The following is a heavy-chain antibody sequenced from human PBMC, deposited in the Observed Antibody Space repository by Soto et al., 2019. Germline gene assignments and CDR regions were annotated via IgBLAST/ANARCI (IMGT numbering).Heavy chain of an antibody. Sequence: EVQLVESGGGLIQPGGSLRLSCTASGFPFSDLWMHWVRQAPGKGLEWVSRISHDGSSTSHADSVRGRFSISRDNAKNTVYLQMNSLRAEDTAGYYCTSLSVAVDYFAFDIWGQGTVVTVS. CDR2: ISHDGSST. D-gene: IGHD6-19*01. J-gene: IGHJ3*02. CDR1: GFPFSDLW. CDR3: TSLSVAVDYFAFDI. V-gene: IGHV3-74*01.